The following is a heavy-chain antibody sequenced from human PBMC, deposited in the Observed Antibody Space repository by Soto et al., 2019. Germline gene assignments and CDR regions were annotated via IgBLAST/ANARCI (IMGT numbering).Heavy chain of an antibody. V-gene: IGHV1-18*04. Sequence: ASVKVSCKASGYTLTSYYRQWVRQATGQGLEWMGIINTYNGKTNYAQNLQGRVTLTTDTSTSTAYMELRSLRSNDTAIYYCAMVDVYVTPSPQDVWGQGTTVTVSS. CDR2: INTYNGKT. J-gene: IGHJ6*02. D-gene: IGHD3-16*01. CDR3: AMVDVYVTPSPQDV. CDR1: GYTLTSYY.